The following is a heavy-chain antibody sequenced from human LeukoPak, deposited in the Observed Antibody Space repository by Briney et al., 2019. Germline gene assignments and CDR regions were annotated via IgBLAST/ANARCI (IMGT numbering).Heavy chain of an antibody. D-gene: IGHD2-15*01. CDR3: ARGWCSGGACPIDY. Sequence: PSETLSLTCTVSGDSINTYYWNWVRQPPGKGLEWIGNVYYSGSTNYNPSLKSRVTISIDTSKNQFSLNLNSVTAADTAAYYCARGWCSGGACPIDYWGQGTLLTVSS. J-gene: IGHJ4*02. CDR1: GDSINTYY. CDR2: VYYSGST. V-gene: IGHV4-59*01.